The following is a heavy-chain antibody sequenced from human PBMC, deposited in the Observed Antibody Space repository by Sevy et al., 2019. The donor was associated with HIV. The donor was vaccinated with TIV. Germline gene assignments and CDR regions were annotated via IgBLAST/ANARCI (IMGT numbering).Heavy chain of an antibody. V-gene: IGHV3-30*02. CDR2: IRYDGSNK. J-gene: IGHJ4*02. CDR3: AKDPPPNWGIDY. D-gene: IGHD7-27*01. Sequence: GGSLRLSCAASGFTFSSYGMHWVRQAPGKGLEWVAFIRYDGSNKYYAHSVKGRFTISRDNSKNTLYLQMNSLRAEDTAVYYCAKDPPPNWGIDYWGQGTLVTVSS. CDR1: GFTFSSYG.